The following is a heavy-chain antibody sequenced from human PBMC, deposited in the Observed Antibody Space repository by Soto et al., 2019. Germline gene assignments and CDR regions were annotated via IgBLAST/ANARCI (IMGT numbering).Heavy chain of an antibody. V-gene: IGHV1-69*08. D-gene: IGHD4-17*01. CDR2: IIPILGIA. J-gene: IGHJ4*02. CDR1: GGTFSSYT. Sequence: QVQQVQSGAEVKKPGSSVKVSCKASGGTFSSYTISWVRQAPGQGLEWMGRIIPILGIANYAQKFQGRVTITADKSTITGYMELSSLRSEDEAVYYCARDGSVMSTVVQGYYCDYWGEGTLVTVSS. CDR3: ARDGSVMSTVVQGYYCDY.